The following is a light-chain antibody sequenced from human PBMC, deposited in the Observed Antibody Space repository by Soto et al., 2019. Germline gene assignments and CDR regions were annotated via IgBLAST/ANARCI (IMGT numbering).Light chain of an antibody. CDR3: QESYSSLWGT. V-gene: IGKV1-39*01. CDR2: GAS. CDR1: QNVNTY. Sequence: TQSPSSLSAYVGDRDTITCQTSQNVNTYLNWYQQKPGKAPKLLIYGASNSRSGVPLRFSGSGSGTDFTLTISSLEPEDFATYYCQESYSSLWGTCGQGTKVDIK. J-gene: IGKJ1*01.